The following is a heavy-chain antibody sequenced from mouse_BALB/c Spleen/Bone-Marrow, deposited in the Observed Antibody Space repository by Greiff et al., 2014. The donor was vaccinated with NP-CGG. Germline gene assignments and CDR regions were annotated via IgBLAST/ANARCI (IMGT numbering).Heavy chain of an antibody. CDR2: INPTNGGT. CDR3: TRSNYGYWYFDV. Sequence: QVQLQQSGAELVKPGASVKLSRKASGYTFTRYYMYWVKQRPGQGLEWIGEINPTNGGTNFNEKFKSKATLTVDKSSSTAYMQLSSLTSEDSAVYYCTRSNYGYWYFDVWGAGTTVTVSS. CDR1: GYTFTRYY. J-gene: IGHJ1*01. V-gene: IGHV1S81*02. D-gene: IGHD1-1*01.